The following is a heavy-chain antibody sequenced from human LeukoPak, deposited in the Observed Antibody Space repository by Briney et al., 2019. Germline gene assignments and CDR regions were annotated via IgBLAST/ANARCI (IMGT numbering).Heavy chain of an antibody. J-gene: IGHJ4*02. CDR1: GFTFSSYA. Sequence: GGSLRLSCAASGFTFSSYAMHWVRQAPGKGLEWVTVISYDGSNRYYADSVKGRFTISRDNSKNTVYVQMNSLRAEDTAVYFCARGRNVDTSMVNDYWGQGILVTVSS. CDR3: ARGRNVDTSMVNDY. CDR2: ISYDGSNR. V-gene: IGHV3-30*04. D-gene: IGHD5-18*01.